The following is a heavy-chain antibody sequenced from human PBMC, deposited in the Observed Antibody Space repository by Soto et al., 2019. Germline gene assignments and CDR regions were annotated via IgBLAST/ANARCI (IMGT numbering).Heavy chain of an antibody. V-gene: IGHV4-39*07. D-gene: IGHD1-7*01. CDR2: IYYSGST. J-gene: IGHJ5*02. CDR3: ARWWNYYTPFDP. CDR1: GGSISSSSYY. Sequence: PSETLSLTCTVSGGSISSSSYYWGWIRQPPGKGLEWIGSIYYSGSTYYNPSLKSRVTISVDTSKNQFSLKLSSVTAADTAVYYCARWWNYYTPFDPWGQGTLVTVSS.